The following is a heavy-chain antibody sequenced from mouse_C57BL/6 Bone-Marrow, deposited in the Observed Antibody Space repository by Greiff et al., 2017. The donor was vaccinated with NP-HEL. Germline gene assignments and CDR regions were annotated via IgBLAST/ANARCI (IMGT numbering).Heavy chain of an antibody. CDR2: ISYDGSN. CDR3: ARGREVVRFDY. V-gene: IGHV3-6*01. CDR1: GYSITSGYY. J-gene: IGHJ2*01. Sequence: EVKLMESGPGLVKPSQSLSLTCSVTGYSITSGYYWNWIRQFPGNKLEWMGYISYDGSNNYNPSLKNRISITRDTSKNQFFLKLNSVTTEDTATYYCARGREVVRFDYWGQGTTLTVSS. D-gene: IGHD6-2*01.